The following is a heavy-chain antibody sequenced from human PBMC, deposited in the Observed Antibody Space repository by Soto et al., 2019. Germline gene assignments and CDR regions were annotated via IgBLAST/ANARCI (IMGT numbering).Heavy chain of an antibody. Sequence: VGSLRLSCAASGFTFNSYAMNWVRQAPGKGLAWVSAIGTDGNTYYANSVKGRFTISRDNSRTTLYLQMNSLRVEDTALYYCTRGPRPISTGTGAYWGQGTQVTVSS. CDR3: TRGPRPISTGTGAY. J-gene: IGHJ4*02. V-gene: IGHV3-23*01. D-gene: IGHD3-10*01. CDR2: IGTDGNT. CDR1: GFTFNSYA.